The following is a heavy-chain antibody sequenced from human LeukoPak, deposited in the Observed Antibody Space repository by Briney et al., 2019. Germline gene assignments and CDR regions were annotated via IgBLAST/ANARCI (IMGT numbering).Heavy chain of an antibody. CDR1: GYSFTSYA. Sequence: ASVKVSCKTSGYSFTSYAMKWVRQAPGQGLEWMGWINTNTGNPRYVQGFTGRFVFSLDTSVSTAYLQISSLKAEDTAVYYCARETLGGSGYPDVWGQGTLVTVSS. J-gene: IGHJ3*01. D-gene: IGHD3-22*01. V-gene: IGHV7-4-1*02. CDR3: ARETLGGSGYPDV. CDR2: INTNTGNP.